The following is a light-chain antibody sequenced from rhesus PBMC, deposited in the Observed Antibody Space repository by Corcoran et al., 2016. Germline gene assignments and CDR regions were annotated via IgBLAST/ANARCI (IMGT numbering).Light chain of an antibody. Sequence: DIQMTQSPSSLSASVGDRVTITCRASQGISTWLAWYQQKPGKAPKLLLYWASNLETGVPSRFSGSGSGTDFTLSISSLQPEDSATYYCQQHDDSPWTFGQGTKVEIK. CDR3: QQHDDSPWT. J-gene: IGKJ1*01. CDR2: WAS. V-gene: IGKV1-69*01. CDR1: QGISTW.